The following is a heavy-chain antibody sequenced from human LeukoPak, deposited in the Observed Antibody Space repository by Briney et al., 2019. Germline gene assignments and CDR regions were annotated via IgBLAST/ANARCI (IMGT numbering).Heavy chain of an antibody. CDR2: ISSDGGST. CDR1: GFTFSTYA. Sequence: PGGSLRLSCAAPGFTFSTYAMHWVGQAPGKGLEYISSISSDGGSTYYADSVKGRFTISRDNSKNTLYLQMGRLRADDMAVYSCARSNNIVGATYFDYWGQGTLVTVSS. J-gene: IGHJ4*02. V-gene: IGHV3-64*02. CDR3: ARSNNIVGATYFDY. D-gene: IGHD1-26*01.